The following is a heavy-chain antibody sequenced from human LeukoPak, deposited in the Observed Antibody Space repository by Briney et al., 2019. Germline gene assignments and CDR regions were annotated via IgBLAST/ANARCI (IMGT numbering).Heavy chain of an antibody. CDR3: AKAITIFGVVTLGTAEYFQH. D-gene: IGHD3-3*01. CDR1: GFTFSSYG. CDR2: ISYDGSNK. Sequence: PGGSLRLSCAASGFTFSSYGMHWVRQAPGKGLEWVAVISYDGSNKYYADSVKGRFTISRDNSQNTLYLQMNSLRAEDTAVYYCAKAITIFGVVTLGTAEYFQHRGQGTLVTVSS. J-gene: IGHJ1*01. V-gene: IGHV3-30*18.